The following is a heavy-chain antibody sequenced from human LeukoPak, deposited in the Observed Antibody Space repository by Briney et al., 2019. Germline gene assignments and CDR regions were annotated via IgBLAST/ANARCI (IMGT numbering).Heavy chain of an antibody. V-gene: IGHV4-59*08. Sequence: PSETLSLTCTVSGGSISNYFWSWIRQPPGKGLGRIGNINYSGSTNYNPSLKSRVTMSVDTSKDQFSLKLSSVTAADTAVYYCARLPLSIGERKEDAFDIWGQGTMVTVSS. D-gene: IGHD5/OR15-5a*01. CDR3: ARLPLSIGERKEDAFDI. J-gene: IGHJ3*02. CDR2: INYSGST. CDR1: GGSISNYF.